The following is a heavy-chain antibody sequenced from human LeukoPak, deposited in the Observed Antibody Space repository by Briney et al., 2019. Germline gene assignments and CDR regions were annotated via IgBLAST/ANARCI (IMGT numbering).Heavy chain of an antibody. CDR1: GGSFSGYY. V-gene: IGHV4-34*01. D-gene: IGHD2-2*01. CDR3: ARGPTAAGDRNFDY. CDR2: INHSGST. J-gene: IGHJ4*02. Sequence: PSETLSLTCAVYGGSFSGYYWSWIRQPPGKGLEWIGEINHSGSTNYNPSLKSRVTISVDTSKNQFSLKLSSVTAADTAVYYCARGPTAAGDRNFDYWGQGTLVTVSS.